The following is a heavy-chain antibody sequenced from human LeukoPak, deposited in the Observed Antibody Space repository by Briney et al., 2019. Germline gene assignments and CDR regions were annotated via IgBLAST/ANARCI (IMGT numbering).Heavy chain of an antibody. V-gene: IGHV1-2*06. CDR1: GYTFTGYY. CDR2: INPNSGGT. Sequence: ASVKVSCKASGYTFTGYYMHWVRQAPGQGLEWMGRINPNSGGTNYAQKFQGRATMTRDTSISTAYMELSRLRSDDTAVYYCATNYYDSSGYCPDPWGQGTLVTVSS. CDR3: ATNYYDSSGYCPDP. D-gene: IGHD3-22*01. J-gene: IGHJ5*02.